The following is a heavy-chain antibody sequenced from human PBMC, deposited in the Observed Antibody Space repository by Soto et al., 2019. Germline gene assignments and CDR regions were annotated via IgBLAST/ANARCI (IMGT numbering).Heavy chain of an antibody. Sequence: PSETLSLTCAVSGGSISSSNWWSWVRQPPGKGLEWIGEIYHSGSTNYNPSLKSRVTISVDKSKNQFSLKLSSVTAADTAVYYSARSFMAGTWGLDYWGQGTLVTVSS. CDR1: GGSISSSNW. CDR2: IYHSGST. CDR3: ARSFMAGTWGLDY. V-gene: IGHV4-4*02. D-gene: IGHD6-19*01. J-gene: IGHJ4*02.